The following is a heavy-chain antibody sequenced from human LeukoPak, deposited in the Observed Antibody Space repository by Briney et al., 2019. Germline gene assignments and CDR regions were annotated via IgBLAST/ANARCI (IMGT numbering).Heavy chain of an antibody. V-gene: IGHV5-51*01. CDR1: GSRFTSYW. Sequence: GESLKISCKGSGSRFTSYWIGWVRQMPGKGLEGMGIIYPGDSDTRYSPSFQGQVTISADKSISTAYLQWSSLKASDTAMYYCATATRCGGDCYNRYYGMDVWGQGTTVTVSS. J-gene: IGHJ6*02. CDR3: ATATRCGGDCYNRYYGMDV. CDR2: IYPGDSDT. D-gene: IGHD2-21*02.